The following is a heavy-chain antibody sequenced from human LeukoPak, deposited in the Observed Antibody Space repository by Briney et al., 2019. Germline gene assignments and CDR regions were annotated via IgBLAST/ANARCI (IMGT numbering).Heavy chain of an antibody. CDR1: GLTFSSYG. J-gene: IGHJ2*01. CDR3: AKMNYGGDSVDWYFDL. CDR2: ISYDGSNK. V-gene: IGHV3-30*18. D-gene: IGHD4-23*01. Sequence: PGGSLRLSCAASGLTFSSYGMHWVRQAPGKGLEWVAVISYDGSNKYYADSVKGRFTISRDNSKNTLYLQMNSLRAEDTAVYYCAKMNYGGDSVDWYFDLWGRGTLVTVSS.